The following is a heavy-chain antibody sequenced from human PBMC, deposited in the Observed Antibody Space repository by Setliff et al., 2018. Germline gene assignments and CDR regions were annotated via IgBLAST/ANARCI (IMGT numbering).Heavy chain of an antibody. CDR3: ARFGGSCSSSSCYASDL. D-gene: IGHD2-2*01. V-gene: IGHV1-18*01. Sequence: ASVKVSCKPSGFRFTNFGFSWVRQAPGQGLEWLGSISPYSGNTNYPQWLQDRVTMTTDTSTGTGYMELRSLRSDDTAVYFCARFGGSCSSSSCYASDLWGQGTMVTVSS. CDR1: GFRFTNFG. CDR2: ISPYSGNT. J-gene: IGHJ3*01.